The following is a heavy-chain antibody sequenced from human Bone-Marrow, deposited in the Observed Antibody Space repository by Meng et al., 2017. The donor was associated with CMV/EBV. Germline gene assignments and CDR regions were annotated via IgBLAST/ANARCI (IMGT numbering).Heavy chain of an antibody. CDR1: GFTFSNYA. CDR2: ISSSERVT. V-gene: IGHV3-64*02. CDR3: ARARYDSYFDF. D-gene: IGHD1-20*01. Sequence: GESLKISCAASGFTFSNYAMHWVRQAPGKGLEYVSGISSSERVTYYGDSVKGRFTISRDNSKNTLYLQMGSLRPEDMAVYYCARARYDSYFDFWGRRTLVTVSS. J-gene: IGHJ4*02.